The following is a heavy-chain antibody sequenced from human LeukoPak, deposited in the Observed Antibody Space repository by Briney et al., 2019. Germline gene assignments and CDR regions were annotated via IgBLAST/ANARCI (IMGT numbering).Heavy chain of an antibody. D-gene: IGHD6-6*01. J-gene: IGHJ3*02. V-gene: IGHV1-46*03. CDR1: GYTFTSYY. Sequence: ASVKVSCKASGYTFTSYYMHWVRQAPGQGLEWMGIINPSGGSTSYAQKFQGRVTMTRDMSTSTVYMELSSLRSEDTAVYYCARQLAVDAFDIWGQGTMVTVSS. CDR3: ARQLAVDAFDI. CDR2: INPSGGST.